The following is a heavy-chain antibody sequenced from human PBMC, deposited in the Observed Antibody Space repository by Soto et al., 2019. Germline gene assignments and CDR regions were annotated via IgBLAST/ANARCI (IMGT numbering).Heavy chain of an antibody. V-gene: IGHV1-58*02. Sequence: QMQLVQSGPEVKKPGTSVKVSCKASGFTFTSSAMQWVRQARGQRLEWIGWIVVGSGNTNYAQKFQERVTITRDMSTSTAYMELSSLRSEDTAVHYCAAGYCSSTSCYAVDAFDIWGQGTMVTVSS. CDR2: IVVGSGNT. CDR1: GFTFTSSA. J-gene: IGHJ3*02. D-gene: IGHD2-2*01. CDR3: AAGYCSSTSCYAVDAFDI.